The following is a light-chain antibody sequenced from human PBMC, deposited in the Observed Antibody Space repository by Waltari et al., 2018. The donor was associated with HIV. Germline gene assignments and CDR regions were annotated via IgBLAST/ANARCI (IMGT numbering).Light chain of an antibody. CDR3: FLSYNGVWV. V-gene: IGLV7-46*01. CDR1: SGPVTLEHY. J-gene: IGLJ2*01. Sequence: QAVVTQEPSLTVSPGGTVTPTCASTSGPVTLEHYPYWLQQKPGQAPRTLIFDTDVKYSWTPARFSASLRGGRAALTLSDVQPEDEADYFCFLSYNGVWVFGGGTKLSVL. CDR2: DTD.